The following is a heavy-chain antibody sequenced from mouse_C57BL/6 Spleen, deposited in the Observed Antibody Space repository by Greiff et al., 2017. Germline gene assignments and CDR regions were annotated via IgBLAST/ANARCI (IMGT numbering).Heavy chain of an antibody. Sequence: EVKLMESGGDLVKPGGSLKLSCAASGFTFSSYGMSWVRQTPDKRLEWVATISSGGSYTYYPDSVKGRFTISRDNAKNTLYLQMSSLKSEDTAMYYCARDGSSYGYFDVWGTGTTVTVSS. CDR3: ARDGSSYGYFDV. CDR2: ISSGGSYT. J-gene: IGHJ1*03. D-gene: IGHD1-1*01. V-gene: IGHV5-6*01. CDR1: GFTFSSYG.